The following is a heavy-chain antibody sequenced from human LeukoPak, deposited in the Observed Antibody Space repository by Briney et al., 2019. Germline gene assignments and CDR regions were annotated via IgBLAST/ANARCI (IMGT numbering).Heavy chain of an antibody. D-gene: IGHD4-11*01. J-gene: IGHJ4*02. CDR3: ARDDNYGIFVNVDY. CDR2: ISTSTGDT. V-gene: IGHV1-18*01. CDR1: GYSFILYG. Sequence: ASVKVSCKTSGYSFILYGISWVRQAPGQGPEWMGWISTSTGDTKYTQKFQGRVALTTDTSTSTAYMELSSLRSDDTAVYYCARDDNYGIFVNVDYWGQGTLVTVSS.